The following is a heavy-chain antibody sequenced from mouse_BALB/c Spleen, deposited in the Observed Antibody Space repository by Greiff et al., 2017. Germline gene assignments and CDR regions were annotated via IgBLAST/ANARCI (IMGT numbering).Heavy chain of an antibody. CDR2: ISYSGST. CDR1: GYSITSDYA. J-gene: IGHJ2*01. Sequence: EVKLQESGPGLVKPSQSLSLTCTVTGYSITSDYAWNWIRQFPGNKLEWMGYISYSGSTSYNPSLKSRISITRDTSKNQFFLQLNSVTTEDTATYYCARGVTMITTGDYWGQGTTLTVSS. CDR3: ARGVTMITTGDY. V-gene: IGHV3-2*02. D-gene: IGHD2-4*01.